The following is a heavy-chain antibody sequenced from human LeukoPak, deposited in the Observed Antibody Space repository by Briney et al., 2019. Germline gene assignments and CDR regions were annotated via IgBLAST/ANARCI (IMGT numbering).Heavy chain of an antibody. CDR2: IYTSGST. J-gene: IGHJ5*02. V-gene: IGHV4-4*07. CDR3: ARDRSGRFLEWTGSWFDP. CDR1: GGSISSYY. D-gene: IGHD3-3*01. Sequence: SETLSLTCTVSGGSISSYYWSWIRQPAGKGLEWIGRIYTSGSTNYNPSLKSRVTMSVDTSKHQFSLKPSSVTAADTAVYYCARDRSGRFLEWTGSWFDPWGQGTLVTVSS.